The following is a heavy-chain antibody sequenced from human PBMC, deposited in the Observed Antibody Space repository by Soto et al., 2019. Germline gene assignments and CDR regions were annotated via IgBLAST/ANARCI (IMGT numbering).Heavy chain of an antibody. D-gene: IGHD2-2*01. V-gene: IGHV3-23*01. CDR2: ISGTGVPT. CDR1: GFTFSDYA. J-gene: IGHJ5*02. Sequence: PGGSLRLSCAASGFTFSDYAMSWVRQAPGKGLEWLSLISGTGVPTLYAGTVKGRFSVSRDNSKSTLFLEMNDLRVDDTAKYYCAKPFCSSSSCFFLWVDPWGPGTLVTVSS. CDR3: AKPFCSSSSCFFLWVDP.